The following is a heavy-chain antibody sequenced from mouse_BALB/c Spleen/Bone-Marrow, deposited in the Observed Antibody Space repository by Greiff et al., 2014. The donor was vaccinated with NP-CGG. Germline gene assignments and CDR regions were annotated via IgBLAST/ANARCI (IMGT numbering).Heavy chain of an antibody. CDR1: GYTFSNYW. D-gene: IGHD3-1*01. J-gene: IGHJ2*01. CDR2: IYPGNSDT. Sequence: EVQLQQSGTVLARPGAAVKMSRKASGYTFSNYWMHWIKQRPGQGLEWIGTIYPGNSDTTYNQKFKGKAKLTAVTSTSTAYMELSSLTNEDSAVYYCTTLARNNFDYWGQGTTLTVSS. V-gene: IGHV1-5*01. CDR3: TTLARNNFDY.